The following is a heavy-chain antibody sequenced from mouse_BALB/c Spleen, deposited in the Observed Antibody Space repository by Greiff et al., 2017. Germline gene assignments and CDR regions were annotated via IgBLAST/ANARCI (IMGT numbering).Heavy chain of an antibody. CDR1: GFTFSSYA. V-gene: IGHV5-9-4*01. D-gene: IGHD2-1*01. Sequence: EVQRVESGGGLVKPGGSLKLSCAASGFTFSSYAMSWVRQSPEKRLEWVAEISSGGSYTYYPDTVTGRFTISRDNAKNTLYLEMSSLRSEDTAMYYCARYGTYAMDYWGPGTSVTVSS. CDR3: ARYGTYAMDY. CDR2: ISSGGSYT. J-gene: IGHJ4*01.